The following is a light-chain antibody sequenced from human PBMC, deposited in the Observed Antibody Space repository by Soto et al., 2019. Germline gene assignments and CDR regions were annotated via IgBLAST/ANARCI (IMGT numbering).Light chain of an antibody. J-gene: IGLJ1*01. Sequence: LTQPASVSGSPGQSITLSCTGTNSDIGGYNIVSWYQQHPGKAPKLMIYDVSIRPSGVSDRFSGSKSANTASLTISGLQPEDEADYYCTSYATGGTHVFGTGTKVTVL. V-gene: IGLV2-14*01. CDR1: NSDIGGYNI. CDR2: DVS. CDR3: TSYATGGTHV.